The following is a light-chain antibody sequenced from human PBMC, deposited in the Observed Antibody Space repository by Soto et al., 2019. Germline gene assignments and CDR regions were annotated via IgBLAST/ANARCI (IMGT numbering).Light chain of an antibody. CDR2: GAS. V-gene: IGKV3-11*01. J-gene: IGKJ5*01. Sequence: LFTESPATRSVSPGERGRRCWRASQSVNRYLAWYQPKPGQAPRLLIYGASNRATGIQDRLSGSGYGKDLTINLSRLENEDFEVYYCQQSSNWTLTVGQATTLEIK. CDR3: QQSSNWTLT. CDR1: QSVNRY.